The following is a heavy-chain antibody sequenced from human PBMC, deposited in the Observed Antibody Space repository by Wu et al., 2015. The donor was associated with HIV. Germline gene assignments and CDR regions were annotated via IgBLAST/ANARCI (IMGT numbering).Heavy chain of an antibody. V-gene: IGHV1-2*02. CDR2: INPKSGGT. J-gene: IGHJ5*02. Sequence: QVQLVQSGAEVKNPGASVKVSCKASGYTFTGYYMHWVRQAPGQGLEWMGWINPKSGGTNYAQKFQGRVTMTRDTVHQHSLHGVEQADDMDDTAVYYCASPFGSGPWGQGNAGHVSS. CDR3: ASPFGSGP. D-gene: IGHD3-10*01. CDR1: GYTFTGYY.